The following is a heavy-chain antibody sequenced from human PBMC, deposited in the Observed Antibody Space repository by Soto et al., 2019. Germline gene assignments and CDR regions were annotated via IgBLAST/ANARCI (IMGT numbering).Heavy chain of an antibody. Sequence: GGSLRLSCAASGFTFSSYAMTWVRQAPGKGLEWVSGISGSRGSTYYADSVRGRFTISRDNSKNTLYLQMNSLRVEDTAVYYCAKAHSGLAGADYYYYMDVWGKGTTVTVSS. CDR2: ISGSRGST. CDR1: GFTFSSYA. J-gene: IGHJ6*03. V-gene: IGHV3-23*01. D-gene: IGHD2-8*02. CDR3: AKAHSGLAGADYYYYMDV.